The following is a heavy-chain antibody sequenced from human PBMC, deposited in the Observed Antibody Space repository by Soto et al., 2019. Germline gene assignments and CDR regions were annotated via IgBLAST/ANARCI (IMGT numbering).Heavy chain of an antibody. CDR2: IYTSGST. J-gene: IGHJ5*02. D-gene: IGHD3-9*01. CDR1: GGSISSYY. V-gene: IGHV4-4*07. CDR3: ARDQGRYFDWLLYPVNWFDP. Sequence: SETXSLTGTGAGGSISSYYWSWIRQPAGKGLEWIGRIYTSGSTNYNPSLKSRVTMSVDTSKNQFSLKLSSVTAADTAVYYCARDQGRYFDWLLYPVNWFDPWGQGTLVTVSS.